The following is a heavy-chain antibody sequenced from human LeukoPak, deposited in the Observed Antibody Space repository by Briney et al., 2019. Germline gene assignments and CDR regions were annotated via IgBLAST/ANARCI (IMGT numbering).Heavy chain of an antibody. D-gene: IGHD4-23*01. CDR2: INHSGST. V-gene: IGHV4-34*01. Sequence: SETLSLTCAVYGGSVSGYYWSWIRQPLGKGLEWIGEINHSGSTNYNPSLKSRVTISVDTSKNQFSLKLSSVTAADTAVYYCAITLYGGNSIDYWGQGTLVTVSS. CDR1: GGSVSGYY. CDR3: AITLYGGNSIDY. J-gene: IGHJ4*02.